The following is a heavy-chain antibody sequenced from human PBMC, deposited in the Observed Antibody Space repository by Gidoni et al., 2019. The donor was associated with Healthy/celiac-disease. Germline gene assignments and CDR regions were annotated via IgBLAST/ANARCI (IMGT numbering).Heavy chain of an antibody. D-gene: IGHD6-13*01. V-gene: IGHV1-69*06. J-gene: IGHJ6*02. CDR1: GGTFSSYA. CDR2: IIPIFGTA. CDR3: AARSSQYSSSWYGGMDV. Sequence: QVQLVQSGAEVKKPGSSVKVSCKASGGTFSSYAISWVRQAPGQGLEWMGGIIPIFGTANYAQKFQGRVTITADKSTSTAYMELSSLRSEDTAVYYCAARSSQYSSSWYGGMDVWGQGTTVTVSS.